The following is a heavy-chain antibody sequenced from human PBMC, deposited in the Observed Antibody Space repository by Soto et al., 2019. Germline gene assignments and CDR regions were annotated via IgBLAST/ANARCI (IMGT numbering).Heavy chain of an antibody. V-gene: IGHV3-48*01. Sequence: GGSLRLSCAASGFTFSSYSMNWVRQAPGKGLEWVSYISSSSTIYYADSVKGRFTISRDNAKNSLYLQMNSLRAEDTAVYYCARDVTAAVFFDYWGQGTLVTVSS. CDR1: GFTFSSYS. J-gene: IGHJ4*02. CDR2: ISSSSTI. D-gene: IGHD6-13*01. CDR3: ARDVTAAVFFDY.